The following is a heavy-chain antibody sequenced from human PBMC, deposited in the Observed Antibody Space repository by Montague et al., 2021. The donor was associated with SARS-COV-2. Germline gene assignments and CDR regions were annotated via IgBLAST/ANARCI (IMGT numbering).Heavy chain of an antibody. CDR1: GFTFSSYE. V-gene: IGHV3-48*03. CDR3: ARLGYCSGGSCIDP. Sequence: SLRLSCAASGFTFSSYEMNWVRQAPGKGLEWVSYISSSGSTIYYADSVKGRFTISRDNAKNSLCLQMNSLRAEDTAVYYCARLGYCSGGSCIDPWGQGTLVTVSS. D-gene: IGHD2-15*01. J-gene: IGHJ5*02. CDR2: ISSSGSTI.